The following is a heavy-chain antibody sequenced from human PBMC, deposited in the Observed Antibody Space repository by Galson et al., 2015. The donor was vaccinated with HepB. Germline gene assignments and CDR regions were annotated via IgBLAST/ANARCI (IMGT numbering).Heavy chain of an antibody. CDR1: GGSINSGSYY. D-gene: IGHD5-18*01. Sequence: QVQLQESGPGLVKPSQTLSLTCTVSGGSINSGSYYWSWIRQPAGKGLEWIGRISTSGSTNFNPSLKSRVTMSIDTSKNQFSLKLSSVTAADAAVYYCARVSVDTPLRVFDYWGQGTLVTVSS. CDR2: ISTSGST. CDR3: ARVSVDTPLRVFDY. V-gene: IGHV4-61*02. J-gene: IGHJ4*02.